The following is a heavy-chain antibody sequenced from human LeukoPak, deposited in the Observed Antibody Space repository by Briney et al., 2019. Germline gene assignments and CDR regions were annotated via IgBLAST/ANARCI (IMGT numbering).Heavy chain of an antibody. CDR2: IYYSGST. V-gene: IGHV4-31*03. CDR3: AGVGANYGSYFDY. CDR1: GGPISSGGYY. D-gene: IGHD4/OR15-4a*01. J-gene: IGHJ4*02. Sequence: SETLSLTCTVSGGPISSGGYYWSWIRQHPGKGLEWIGYIYYSGSTYYNPSLKSRVTISVDTSKNQFSLKLSSVTAADTAVYYCAGVGANYGSYFDYWGQGTLVTVSS.